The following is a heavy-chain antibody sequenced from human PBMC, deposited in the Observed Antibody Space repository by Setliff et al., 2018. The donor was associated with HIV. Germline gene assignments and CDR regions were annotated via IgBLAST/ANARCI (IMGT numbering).Heavy chain of an antibody. Sequence: PGGSLRLSCAASGFTFSDCSMNWVRQAPGKGLEWVAVMSYDGNNKYYADSVKGRFTISRDNSKNTLYLQMNSLRADGTAVYYCAKAWSVILPSSIYNAFDIRGQGTMVTVSS. D-gene: IGHD2-2*01. CDR2: MSYDGNNK. CDR3: AKAWSVILPSSIYNAFDI. J-gene: IGHJ3*02. V-gene: IGHV3-30*05. CDR1: GFTFSDCS.